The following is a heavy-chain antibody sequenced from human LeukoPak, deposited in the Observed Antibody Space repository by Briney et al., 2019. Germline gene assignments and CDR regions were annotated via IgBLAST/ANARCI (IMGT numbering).Heavy chain of an antibody. CDR2: IIPIFGTA. D-gene: IGHD5-18*01. Sequence: ASVKVSCKASRGTFSSYAISWVRQAPGQGLEWMGGIIPIFGTANYAQKFQGRVTITADESTSTAYMELSSLRSEDTAVYYCARGISSGYSYGYFDYWGQGTLVTVSS. CDR3: ARGISSGYSYGYFDY. V-gene: IGHV1-69*13. CDR1: RGTFSSYA. J-gene: IGHJ4*02.